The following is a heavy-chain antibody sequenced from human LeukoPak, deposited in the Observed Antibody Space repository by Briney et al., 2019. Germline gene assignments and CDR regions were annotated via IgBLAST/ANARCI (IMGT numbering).Heavy chain of an antibody. CDR2: INHSGSI. Sequence: SGTLSLPCAGYGGSFRGYYWSWIRQPPGKGLEWIGEINHSGSINYNPSLQSGVTISVDTSKNQFSLKLSSVTAADTAVYYCARVTLTFSDAFDIWGQGTMVTVSS. V-gene: IGHV4-34*01. CDR1: GGSFRGYY. D-gene: IGHD3-3*02. CDR3: ARVTLTFSDAFDI. J-gene: IGHJ3*02.